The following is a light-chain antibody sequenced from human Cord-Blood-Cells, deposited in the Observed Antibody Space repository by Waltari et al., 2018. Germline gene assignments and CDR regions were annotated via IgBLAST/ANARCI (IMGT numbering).Light chain of an antibody. V-gene: IGKV1-39*01. CDR1: QSISSY. Sequence: DIQMTQSPSSLSASVGDRVTITCRASQSISSYLNWYQQKPGKAPKRLIYAASSLQSGVPSRFSGSGSATDFTLTISSLQPEEFATYYCQQSYSTPLTLGGGTKVEIK. CDR3: QQSYSTPLT. CDR2: AAS. J-gene: IGKJ4*01.